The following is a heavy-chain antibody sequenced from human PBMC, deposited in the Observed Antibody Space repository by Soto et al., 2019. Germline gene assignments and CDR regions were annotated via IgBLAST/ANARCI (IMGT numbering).Heavy chain of an antibody. Sequence: SETLSLTCTVSGGSISSYYWSWIRHPPGKGLEWIGYIYYSGSTNYNPSHKSRVTISVDTSKNQFSLKLSSVTAADTAVYYCARDSSSWYLGDYYGMDVWGQGTTVTVSS. D-gene: IGHD6-13*01. V-gene: IGHV4-59*01. CDR2: IYYSGST. J-gene: IGHJ6*02. CDR1: GGSISSYY. CDR3: ARDSSSWYLGDYYGMDV.